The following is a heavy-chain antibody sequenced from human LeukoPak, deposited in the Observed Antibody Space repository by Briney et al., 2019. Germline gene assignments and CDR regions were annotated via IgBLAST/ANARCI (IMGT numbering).Heavy chain of an antibody. V-gene: IGHV3-11*01. J-gene: IGHJ4*02. CDR3: ASPWIAAAGSAGDY. D-gene: IGHD6-13*01. CDR2: ISSSGSTI. Sequence: PGRSLRLSCAASGFTFSDYYMSWIRQAPGKGLEWISYISSSGSTISYADSVKGRFTISRDNAKNSLYLQMNSLRAEDTAVYYCASPWIAAAGSAGDYWGQGTLVTVSS. CDR1: GFTFSDYY.